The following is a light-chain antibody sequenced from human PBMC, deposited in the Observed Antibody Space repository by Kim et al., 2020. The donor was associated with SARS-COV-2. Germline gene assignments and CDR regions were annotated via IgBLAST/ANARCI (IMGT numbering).Light chain of an antibody. J-gene: IGKJ4*01. V-gene: IGKV3D-15*01. CDR3: QQYYEWAPLT. CDR2: GVS. Sequence: SPGDRATLSCRASQSVSTRLAWYQQKFGQSPRLLIYGVSTRAAAIPARFSGSGFGTEFTLAISSLQSEDFAVYYCQQYYEWAPLTFGGGTKVDIK. CDR1: QSVSTR.